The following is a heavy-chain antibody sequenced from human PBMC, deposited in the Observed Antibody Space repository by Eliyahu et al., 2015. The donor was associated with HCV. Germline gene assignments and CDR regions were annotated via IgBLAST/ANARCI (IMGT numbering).Heavy chain of an antibody. CDR2: IKSKTEGGTI. V-gene: IGHV3-15*01. CDR1: GFSFSKAW. Sequence: EVQLVESGGGLVKPGGSLRLSCAASGFSFSKAWMSWVRQAPGKGLEWLGRIKSKTEGGTIEYAPPVRGRFTISRDDSXNTLYLQMNSLKXEDTAVYYCTTRFVSSAADTNWFDPWGQGTLVTVSS. D-gene: IGHD6-13*01. CDR3: TTRFVSSAADTNWFDP. J-gene: IGHJ5*02.